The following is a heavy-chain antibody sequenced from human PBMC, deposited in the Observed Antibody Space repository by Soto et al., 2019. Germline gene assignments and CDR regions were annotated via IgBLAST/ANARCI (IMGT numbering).Heavy chain of an antibody. CDR2: IYYSGST. CDR3: ARSVFP. Sequence: SETLSLTCTVSGGSISNYYWSWVRQPPGKGLEWIGYIYYSGSTYYNPSLKSRVTISVDTSKNQFFLKLSSVTAADTAVYYCARSVFPWGQGTLVTVSS. CDR1: GGSISNYY. V-gene: IGHV4-59*12. J-gene: IGHJ5*02.